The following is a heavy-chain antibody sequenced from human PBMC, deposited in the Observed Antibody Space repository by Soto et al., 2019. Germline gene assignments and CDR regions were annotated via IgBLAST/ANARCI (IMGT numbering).Heavy chain of an antibody. V-gene: IGHV3-7*01. CDR3: ARGGSWGPDF. D-gene: IGHD2-15*01. Sequence: EVQVVESGGDLVQPGGSLRLSCVVSGFTFSDFWMSWVRQAPGKGLDWVANIKHDGSETYYVGSVEGRCTISRDNTKDSLYLQMNSLRAEDTAVYYCARGGSWGPDFWGQGTLVTVSS. CDR1: GFTFSDFW. CDR2: IKHDGSET. J-gene: IGHJ4*02.